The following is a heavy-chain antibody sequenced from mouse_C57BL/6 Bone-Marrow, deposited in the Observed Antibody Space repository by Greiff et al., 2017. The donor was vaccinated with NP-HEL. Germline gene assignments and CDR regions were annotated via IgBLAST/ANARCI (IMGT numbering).Heavy chain of an antibody. V-gene: IGHV1-82*01. CDR1: GYAFSSSW. CDR3: ARCGAFYLTY. D-gene: IGHD2-1*01. Sequence: QVQLQQSGPELVKPGASVKISCKASGYAFSSSWMNWVKQRPGKGLEWIGRIYPGDGDTNYNGKFKGKATLTADKSSSTAYMQLSSLTSEDSAVYFCARCGAFYLTYWGQGTLVTVSA. CDR2: IYPGDGDT. J-gene: IGHJ3*01.